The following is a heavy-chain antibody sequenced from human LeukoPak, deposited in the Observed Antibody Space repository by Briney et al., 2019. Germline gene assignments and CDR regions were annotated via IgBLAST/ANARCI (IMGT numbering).Heavy chain of an antibody. CDR2: INTGDGDT. V-gene: IGHV1-3*04. Sequence: ASVKSSCKASGYTFTTCAIHWVRQAPGQRLEWMGLINTGDGDTIYSQKFQGRVTIIRDTSANTAYLELDSLTSEDTAVYYCAKGSSMGPISFYLDYWGQGTLVTVSS. D-gene: IGHD5-24*01. CDR3: AKGSSMGPISFYLDY. CDR1: GYTFTTCA. J-gene: IGHJ4*02.